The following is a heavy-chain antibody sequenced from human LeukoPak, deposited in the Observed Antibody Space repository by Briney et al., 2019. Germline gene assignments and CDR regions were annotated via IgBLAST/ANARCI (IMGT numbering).Heavy chain of an antibody. V-gene: IGHV4-59*01. CDR1: GGSISSYY. Sequence: PSETLSLTCTVSGGSISSYYWSWIRQPPGKGLEWIGYIYYSGSTNYNPSLKSRVTISVDTSKNQFSLKLSPVTAADTAVYYCARDSSRGAFDYWGQGTLVTVSS. CDR3: ARDSSRGAFDY. CDR2: IYYSGST. J-gene: IGHJ4*02.